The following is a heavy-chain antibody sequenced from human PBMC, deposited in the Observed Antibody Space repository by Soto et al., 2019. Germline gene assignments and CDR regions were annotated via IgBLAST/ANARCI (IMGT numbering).Heavy chain of an antibody. Sequence: GGSLRLSCAASGFTFRTFTMNWVRQAPGKGLEWVSGIIGGDGDKFYSDSVKGRFTISRDNSKDMLFLQLNSVTPEDTAVYYCAREGYSGYDFTMHPFDYWGQGTLVTVSS. V-gene: IGHV3-23*01. J-gene: IGHJ4*02. CDR1: GFTFRTFT. CDR2: IIGGDGDK. CDR3: AREGYSGYDFTMHPFDY. D-gene: IGHD5-12*01.